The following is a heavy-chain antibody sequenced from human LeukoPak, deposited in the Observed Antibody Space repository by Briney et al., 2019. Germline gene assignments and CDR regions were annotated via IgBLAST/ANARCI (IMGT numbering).Heavy chain of an antibody. J-gene: IGHJ3*02. V-gene: IGHV4-61*02. CDR3: AKKGKLGDAFDI. Sequence: SQTLSLTCTVSGGSISSGNYYWSWIRQPAGKGLEYIGRIDTSGSTNYNPSLKSRVTISLDTSKNQFSLNLRSVTAADTAVYYCAKKGKLGDAFDIWGQGTMVTVSS. CDR1: GGSISSGNYY. CDR2: IDTSGST. D-gene: IGHD3-16*01.